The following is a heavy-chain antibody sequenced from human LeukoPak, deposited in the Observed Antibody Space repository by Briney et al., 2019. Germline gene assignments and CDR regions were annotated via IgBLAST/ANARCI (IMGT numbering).Heavy chain of an antibody. CDR1: GFTFSSYS. D-gene: IGHD6-19*01. Sequence: GGSLRLSCAASGFTFSSYSMNWVRQAPEKGLEWVSSISGIGDDAYYADSVKGRFTIFRDNSKNTLYLQMNSLRAEDTAVYYCAKDQSVAVAGPVRHWGQGTLVTVSS. J-gene: IGHJ1*01. V-gene: IGHV3-23*01. CDR3: AKDQSVAVAGPVRH. CDR2: ISGIGDDA.